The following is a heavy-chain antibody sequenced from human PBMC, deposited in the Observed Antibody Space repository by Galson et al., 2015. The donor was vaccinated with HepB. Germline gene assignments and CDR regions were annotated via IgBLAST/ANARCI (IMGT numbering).Heavy chain of an antibody. Sequence: SLRLSCAASGFTFSDYYMSWIRQAPGKGLEWVSYISSSSSYTNYADSVKGRFTISRDNAKNSLYLQMNSLRAEDTAVYYCARFGYCSSTSCYELDYWGQGTLVTVSS. D-gene: IGHD2-2*03. V-gene: IGHV3-11*03. CDR1: GFTFSDYY. CDR3: ARFGYCSSTSCYELDY. CDR2: ISSSSSYT. J-gene: IGHJ4*02.